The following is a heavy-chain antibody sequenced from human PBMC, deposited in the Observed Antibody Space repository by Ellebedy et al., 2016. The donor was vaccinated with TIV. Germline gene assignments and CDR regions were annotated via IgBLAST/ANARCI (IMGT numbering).Heavy chain of an antibody. CDR1: GFTFSNYA. Sequence: GESLKISCEASGFTFSNYAMGWVRQAPGKGLEWVSTISRSGDETFYSDSVQGRFTISSSNSKTTVYLQVIGLRAEDTAVFYCEKDSGRSGWYFDYWGQGTPVTVSS. V-gene: IGHV3-23*01. J-gene: IGHJ4*02. CDR3: EKDSGRSGWYFDY. CDR2: ISRSGDET. D-gene: IGHD6-19*01.